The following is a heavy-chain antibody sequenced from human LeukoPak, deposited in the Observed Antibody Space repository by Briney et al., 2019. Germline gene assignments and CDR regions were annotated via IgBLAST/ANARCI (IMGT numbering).Heavy chain of an antibody. V-gene: IGHV3-30*18. CDR1: GFTFSSYG. J-gene: IGHJ4*02. Sequence: GGYLRLSCAASGFTFSSYGMHWVRQAPGKGLEWVAVISYDGSNKYYADSVKGRFTISRDNSKNTLYLQMNSLRAEDTAVYYCAKEAWSGYQTDYFDYWGQGTLVTVSS. CDR2: ISYDGSNK. CDR3: AKEAWSGYQTDYFDY. D-gene: IGHD3-3*01.